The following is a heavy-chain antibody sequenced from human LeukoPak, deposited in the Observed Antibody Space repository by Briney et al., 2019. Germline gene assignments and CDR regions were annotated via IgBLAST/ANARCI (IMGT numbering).Heavy chain of an antibody. J-gene: IGHJ4*02. CDR1: GGSIDSGGYY. Sequence: SQTLSLTCTVSGGSIDSGGYYWSWIRQHPGKGLEWIGYIYYSGSTYYNPYLKSRVTISVDTSKNQFSLKLSSVTAADTAVYYCARYSSSSGAGYWGQGTLVTVSS. CDR3: ARYSSSSGAGY. D-gene: IGHD6-6*01. CDR2: IYYSGST. V-gene: IGHV4-31*03.